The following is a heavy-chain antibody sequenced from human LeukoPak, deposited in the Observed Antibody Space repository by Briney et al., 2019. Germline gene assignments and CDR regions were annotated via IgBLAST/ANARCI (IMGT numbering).Heavy chain of an antibody. CDR2: IYYSVST. D-gene: IGHD3-22*01. CDR3: ATPGVYYYDSSGYYQDYYYYGMDV. V-gene: IGHV4-39*01. CDR1: GGSISSSSYY. Sequence: SETLSLTCTVSGGSISSSSYYWGWIRQPPGKGLEWIGSIYYSVSTYYNPSLKSRVTISVDTSKNQFSLKLSSVTAADTAVYYCATPGVYYYDSSGYYQDYYYYGMDVWGQGTTVTVSS. J-gene: IGHJ6*02.